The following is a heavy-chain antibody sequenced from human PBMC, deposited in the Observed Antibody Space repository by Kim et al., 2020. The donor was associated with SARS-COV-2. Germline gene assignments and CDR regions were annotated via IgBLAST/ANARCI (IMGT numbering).Heavy chain of an antibody. D-gene: IGHD3-10*01. Sequence: GGSLRLSCAASGFTFDDYAMHWVRQAPGKGLEWVSGISWNSGSIGYADSVKGRFTISRDNAKNSLYLQMNSLRAEDTALYYCAKDTDYGSGSSRGAFDI. CDR2: ISWNSGSI. V-gene: IGHV3-9*01. CDR3: AKDTDYGSGSSRGAFDI. J-gene: IGHJ3*02. CDR1: GFTFDDYA.